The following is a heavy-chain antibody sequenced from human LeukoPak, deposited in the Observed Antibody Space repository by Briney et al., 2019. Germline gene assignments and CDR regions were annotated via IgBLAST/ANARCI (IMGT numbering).Heavy chain of an antibody. J-gene: IGHJ4*02. D-gene: IGHD4-11*01. CDR2: IYYSGTT. V-gene: IGHV4-30-4*01. CDR3: ATYMTRDQYLDY. CDR1: SGSISSGDYY. Sequence: PPETLSLTCTVSSGSISSGDYYWSWIRQPPGKGLEWIGYIYYSGTTYYNPSLKSRVSISVDTSKNQFSLKMTSVTVADTAVYYCATYMTRDQYLDYWGQGTPVTVSS.